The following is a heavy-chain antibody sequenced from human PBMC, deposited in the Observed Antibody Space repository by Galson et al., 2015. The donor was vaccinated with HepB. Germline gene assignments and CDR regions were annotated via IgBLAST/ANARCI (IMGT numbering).Heavy chain of an antibody. J-gene: IGHJ6*02. CDR1: GIPFSSYW. CDR3: ARVGYCSSTSCYAGGYYYYYGMDV. V-gene: IGHV3-7*03. CDR2: IKQDGSEK. Sequence: SLRLSCAASGIPFSSYWLSWVRQAPGKGLEWVANIKQDGSEKYYVDSVKGRFTISRDNAKNSLYLQMNSLRAEDTAVYYCARVGYCSSTSCYAGGYYYYYGMDVWGQGTTVTVSS. D-gene: IGHD2-2*01.